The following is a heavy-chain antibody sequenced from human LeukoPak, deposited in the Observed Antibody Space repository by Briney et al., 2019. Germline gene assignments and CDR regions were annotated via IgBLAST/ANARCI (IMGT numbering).Heavy chain of an antibody. CDR3: ARELELRGRGLDF. V-gene: IGHV4-4*07. CDR1: DDSISSYY. Sequence: SETLSLTCTVSDDSISSYYWSWIRQPPGKGLEWIGRIYTSGNTNYNPSLKSRVTMSVDTSKNQFSLKLSSVTAADTAVYYCARELELRGRGLDFWGQGTLVTVSS. J-gene: IGHJ4*02. CDR2: IYTSGNT. D-gene: IGHD1-7*01.